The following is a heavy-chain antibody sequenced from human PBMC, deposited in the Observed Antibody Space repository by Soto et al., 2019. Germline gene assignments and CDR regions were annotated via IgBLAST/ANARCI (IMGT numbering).Heavy chain of an antibody. J-gene: IGHJ3*02. D-gene: IGHD5-12*01. CDR3: AKDHSGYSGYDLAFDI. Sequence: GGSLRLSCAASGFTFSSYGMHWVRQAPGKGLEWVAVISYDGSNKYYADSVKGRFTISRDNSKNTLYLQMNSLRAEDTAVYYCAKDHSGYSGYDLAFDIWGQGTMVTVSS. V-gene: IGHV3-30*18. CDR1: GFTFSSYG. CDR2: ISYDGSNK.